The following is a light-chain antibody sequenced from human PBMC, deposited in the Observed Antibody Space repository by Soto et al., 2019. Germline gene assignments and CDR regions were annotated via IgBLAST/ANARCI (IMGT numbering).Light chain of an antibody. CDR2: STS. Sequence: QTVVTQEPSLTVSPGGTVTLTCASSTGAVTSGHFPNWFQQKPGQAPRALIYSTSYKHSWTPARFSGALLGDKAALTLSGVLPEDEAEYYCLLYYDGAYVFGTGTKLTVL. J-gene: IGLJ1*01. CDR1: TGAVTSGHF. CDR3: LLYYDGAYV. V-gene: IGLV7-43*01.